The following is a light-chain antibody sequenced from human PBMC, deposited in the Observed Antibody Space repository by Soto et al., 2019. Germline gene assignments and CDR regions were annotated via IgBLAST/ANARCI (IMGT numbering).Light chain of an antibody. V-gene: IGLV2-23*01. Sequence: ALAQPASVSGSPGQSITISCTGTSSDVGGYNLVSWYRQHPGKAPKLMIYEGSKRPSGVSNRFSGSKSGNTASLTISGLQAEDEADYYCCSYAGSSTLVFGGGTKVTVL. CDR1: SSDVGGYNL. CDR2: EGS. CDR3: CSYAGSSTLV. J-gene: IGLJ2*01.